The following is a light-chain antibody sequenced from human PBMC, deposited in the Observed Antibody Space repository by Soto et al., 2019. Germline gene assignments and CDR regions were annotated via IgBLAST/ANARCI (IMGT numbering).Light chain of an antibody. Sequence: QSALTQPASVSGSPGHSITISCTGTSSDVGSHNLVSWYQQHPGQAPKLMIYDVSKRPLGVSARFSASKSGNTASLTRSGLQAEDEADYYCCSYGGSRAVFGGGTQLTVL. CDR1: SSDVGSHNL. CDR2: DVS. J-gene: IGLJ7*01. V-gene: IGLV2-23*02. CDR3: CSYGGSRAV.